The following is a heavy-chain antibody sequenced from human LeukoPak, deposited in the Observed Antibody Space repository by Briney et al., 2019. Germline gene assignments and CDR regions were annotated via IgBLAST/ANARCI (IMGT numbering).Heavy chain of an antibody. CDR3: AKDARRAGIAGYYFDY. V-gene: IGHV3-23*01. J-gene: IGHJ4*02. D-gene: IGHD6-13*01. CDR2: ISGSGAST. CDR1: GFTFSSYA. Sequence: GGSLRLSCAASGFTFSSYAMSWVRQAPGKGLEWVSAISGSGASTYYADSVKGRFTISRDNSKNTLYLQMNSLRAEDTAVYYCAKDARRAGIAGYYFDYWGQGTLVTVSS.